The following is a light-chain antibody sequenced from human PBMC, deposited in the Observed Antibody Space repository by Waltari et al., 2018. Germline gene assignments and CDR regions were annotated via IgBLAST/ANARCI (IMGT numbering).Light chain of an antibody. Sequence: DIQMTQSPSSLSASVGDRVTITCRASQSISSYLNWYQQKPGKAPKRLIYAASSLQSGVPSRFSGSGSGTEFTRTISSLQPEDFATYYCQQSYSTPLTFGGGTKVEIK. V-gene: IGKV1-39*01. CDR2: AAS. CDR3: QQSYSTPLT. J-gene: IGKJ4*01. CDR1: QSISSY.